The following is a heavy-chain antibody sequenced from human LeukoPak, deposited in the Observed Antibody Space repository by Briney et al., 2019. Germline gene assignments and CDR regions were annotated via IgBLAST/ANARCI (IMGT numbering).Heavy chain of an antibody. J-gene: IGHJ4*02. Sequence: SVKVSCKASVGTFSSYAINWVGQAPGQGLEWMGRIIPIFGTANYAQKFQGRVTITTDESTSTAYMELSSLRSEDTAVYYCATQRFDYWGQGTLVTVFS. D-gene: IGHD2-2*01. CDR3: ATQRFDY. V-gene: IGHV1-69*05. CDR2: IIPIFGTA. CDR1: VGTFSSYA.